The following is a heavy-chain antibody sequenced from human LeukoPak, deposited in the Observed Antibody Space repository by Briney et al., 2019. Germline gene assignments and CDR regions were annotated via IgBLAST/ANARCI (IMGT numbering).Heavy chain of an antibody. D-gene: IGHD5-24*01. CDR3: ARGATEGTDAYPYYYYYGMDV. Sequence: SVKVSCKASGGTVRSFAISLVRQAPGQRLEWMGRIIPILGIANYAQKFQGRVTITADKSTSTAYMELSSLRSEDTAVYYCARGATEGTDAYPYYYYYGMDVWGQGTTVTVSS. J-gene: IGHJ6*02. V-gene: IGHV1-69*04. CDR1: GGTVRSFA. CDR2: IIPILGIA.